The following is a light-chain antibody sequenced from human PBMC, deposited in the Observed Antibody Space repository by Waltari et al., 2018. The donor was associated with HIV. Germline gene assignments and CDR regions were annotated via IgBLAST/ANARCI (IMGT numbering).Light chain of an antibody. CDR1: SSNIGNNS. J-gene: IGLJ3*02. Sequence: QSVLTHPPSVSAAPWQRVTISCSGSSSNIGNNSVNWYQQLPGKAPKLLIDYRAMRSSGVSYRFSGSKSGSTASLAIHGLQSEDEADYYCAACDGSLHGVVFGEGTKLTVL. CDR2: YRA. V-gene: IGLV1-36*01. CDR3: AACDGSLHGVV.